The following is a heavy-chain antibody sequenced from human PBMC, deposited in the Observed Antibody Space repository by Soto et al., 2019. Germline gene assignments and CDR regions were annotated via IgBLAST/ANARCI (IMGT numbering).Heavy chain of an antibody. V-gene: IGHV3-23*01. J-gene: IGHJ4*02. CDR3: AKFSRGAIISHTHDY. CDR1: GFTFTSTA. CDR2: FRESGGTT. Sequence: GGYLRLSCAASGFTFTSTAMSWVLQAPWKGLEWVSTFRESGGTTHYADSVKGRFTVSRDTSKNMLYLQMDSLRAEDTAIYYCAKFSRGAIISHTHDYWSQGSLVTGS. D-gene: IGHD1-26*01.